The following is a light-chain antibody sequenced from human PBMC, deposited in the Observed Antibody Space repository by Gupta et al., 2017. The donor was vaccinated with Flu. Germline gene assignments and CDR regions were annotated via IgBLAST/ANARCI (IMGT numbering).Light chain of an antibody. V-gene: IGKV1-39*01. J-gene: IGKJ5*01. Sequence: DIHLTRFPSSRPAPLGDRVTITCRASQRVSSYLIWYQQKPGKAPKLLIYDTSSLQSGVPSRFSGSGSGTDFTLTISSLEPEDFAVYYCQQRNSSPRTFGQGTRLEIK. CDR3: QQRNSSPRT. CDR1: QRVSSY. CDR2: DTS.